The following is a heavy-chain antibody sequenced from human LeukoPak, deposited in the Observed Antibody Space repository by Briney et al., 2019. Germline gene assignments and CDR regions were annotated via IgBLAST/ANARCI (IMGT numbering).Heavy chain of an antibody. CDR2: IDGASST. CDR1: GVSVKSNH. V-gene: IGHV3-53*01. J-gene: IGHJ4*02. Sequence: PGGSPRLSCAASGVSVKSNHMSWVRQAPGKGLEWVSVIDGASSTYYADSVNGRFTISRDDSKNTLYLQMKSLRAEDTAVYYCARGSLLRYFDWPDWGEGTLVTVSS. D-gene: IGHD3-9*01. CDR3: ARGSLLRYFDWPD.